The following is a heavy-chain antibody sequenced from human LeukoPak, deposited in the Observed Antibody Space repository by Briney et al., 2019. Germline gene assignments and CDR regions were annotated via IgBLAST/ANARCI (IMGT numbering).Heavy chain of an antibody. CDR3: AREYSSSVAEYYFDY. CDR2: IIPIFGTA. CDR1: GGTFSSYA. J-gene: IGHJ4*02. Sequence: ASVTVSCKASGGTFSSYAISWVRQAPGQGLEWMGEIIPIFGTANYAQKFQGRVTITADESTSTAYMELSSLRSGDTAVYYCAREYSSSVAEYYFDYWGQGTLVTVSS. V-gene: IGHV1-69*13. D-gene: IGHD6-6*01.